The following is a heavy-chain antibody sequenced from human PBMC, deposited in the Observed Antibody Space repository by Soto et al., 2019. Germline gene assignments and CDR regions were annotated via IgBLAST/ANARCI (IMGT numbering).Heavy chain of an antibody. CDR2: ISGSGGST. CDR1: GFTFSSYA. CDR3: AKVLSIAEAYFDY. J-gene: IGHJ4*02. Sequence: AGGSLRLSCAASGFTFSSYAMSWVRQAPGKGLEWVSAISGSGGSTYYADSVKGRFAISRDNSKNTLYLQMNSLRAEDTAVYYCAKVLSIAEAYFDYWGQGTLVTVSS. D-gene: IGHD6-19*01. V-gene: IGHV3-23*01.